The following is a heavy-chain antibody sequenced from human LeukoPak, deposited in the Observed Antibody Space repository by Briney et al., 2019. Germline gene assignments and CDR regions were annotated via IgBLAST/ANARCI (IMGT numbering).Heavy chain of an antibody. Sequence: PSQTLSLTCTVSGGSISSGSYYWSWIRQPAGKGLEWIGRFYTSGSTNYNPSLKSRVTISVDTSKKQFSLKVTSVTAADTAVYYCASGTTVPNLFWGQGTLVTVSS. CDR3: ASGTTVPNLF. D-gene: IGHD4-17*01. CDR1: GGSISSGSYY. CDR2: FYTSGST. J-gene: IGHJ4*02. V-gene: IGHV4-61*02.